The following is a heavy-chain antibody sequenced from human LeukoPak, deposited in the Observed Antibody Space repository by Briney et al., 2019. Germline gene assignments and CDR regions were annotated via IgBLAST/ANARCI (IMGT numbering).Heavy chain of an antibody. CDR3: ATDNYGMLDY. V-gene: IGHV1-2*02. CDR2: VDPRSGIT. CDR1: GYTFTDYY. J-gene: IGHJ4*02. Sequence: GASVKVSCKSSGYTFTDYYIHWVRRAPGQGLEWMGWVDPRSGITKCTQKFQGRVTMTRDTSISTVYLDLNGLTFDDTAVYYCATDNYGMLDYWGQGTLFTVSS. D-gene: IGHD3-9*01.